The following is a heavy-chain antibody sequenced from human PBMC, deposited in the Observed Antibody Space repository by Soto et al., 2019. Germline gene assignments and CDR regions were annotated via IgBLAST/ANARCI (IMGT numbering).Heavy chain of an antibody. V-gene: IGHV4-34*01. J-gene: IGHJ6*02. Sequence: SDTLSLTCAVYGGSFSGYYWSWIRQPPGKGLEWIGEINHSGSTNYNPSLKSRVTISVDTSKNQFSLKLSSVTAADTAVYYCARGGNYYYYYYGMDVWGQGTTVTVSS. CDR1: GGSFSGYY. CDR2: INHSGST. CDR3: ARGGNYYYYYYGMDV.